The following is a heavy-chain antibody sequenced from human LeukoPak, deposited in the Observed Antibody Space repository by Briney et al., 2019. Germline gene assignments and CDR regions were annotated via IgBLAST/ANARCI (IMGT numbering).Heavy chain of an antibody. Sequence: PGGSLRLSCTASGFTFSDYYMSWIRQAPGKGLEWASYISSSGSTIYYADSVKGRFTISRDNSKNTLYLQMNSLRAEDTAVYYCARAPLWFGELSVAFDIWGQGTMVTVSS. J-gene: IGHJ3*02. CDR2: ISSSGSTI. D-gene: IGHD3-10*01. CDR1: GFTFSDYY. CDR3: ARAPLWFGELSVAFDI. V-gene: IGHV3-11*04.